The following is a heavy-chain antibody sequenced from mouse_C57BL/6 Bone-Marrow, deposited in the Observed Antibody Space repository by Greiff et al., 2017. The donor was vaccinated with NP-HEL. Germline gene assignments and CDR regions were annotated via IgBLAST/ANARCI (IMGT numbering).Heavy chain of an antibody. Sequence: QVQLQQSGAELARPGASVKLSCKASGYTFTSYGISWVKQRTGQGLEWIGEIYPRSGNTYYNEKFKGKATLTADKSASTAYMELRSLTSEDAAVYFCARCYYGISYWYFDVWGTGTTVTVSS. CDR2: IYPRSGNT. CDR3: ARCYYGISYWYFDV. D-gene: IGHD1-1*01. CDR1: GYTFTSYG. J-gene: IGHJ1*03. V-gene: IGHV1-81*01.